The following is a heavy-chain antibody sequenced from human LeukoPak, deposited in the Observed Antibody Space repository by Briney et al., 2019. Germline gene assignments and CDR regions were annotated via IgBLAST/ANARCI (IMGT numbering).Heavy chain of an antibody. CDR1: GFTFNNYA. J-gene: IGHJ4*02. Sequence: GGSLRLSCAASGFTFNNYAMSWVRQAPGKALEWVSAISGSGSSTYYADSVKGRFTISRDNSKNTLYLQMTSLRVDDTAVYYCATIGGGLLWFGELFGYFDYWGQGTLVTVSS. V-gene: IGHV3-23*01. CDR3: ATIGGGLLWFGELFGYFDY. D-gene: IGHD3-10*01. CDR2: ISGSGSST.